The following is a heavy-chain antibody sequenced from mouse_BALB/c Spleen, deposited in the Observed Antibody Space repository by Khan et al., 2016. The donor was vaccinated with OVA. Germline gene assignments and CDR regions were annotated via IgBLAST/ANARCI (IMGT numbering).Heavy chain of an antibody. CDR3: ASIDDI. J-gene: IGHJ2*01. V-gene: IGHV2-9*02. D-gene: IGHD1-3*01. Sequence: QVQLQESGPGLAAPSQTLSMTCTVSGFSFTSYGVHWVRQPPGQGLEWLGVIWAGGSPNYNSAFMYRLSISKDNARSRVFLKMNDLEIDYTAMYYCASIDDIWGQGTTLTVSS. CDR1: GFSFTSYG. CDR2: IWAGGSP.